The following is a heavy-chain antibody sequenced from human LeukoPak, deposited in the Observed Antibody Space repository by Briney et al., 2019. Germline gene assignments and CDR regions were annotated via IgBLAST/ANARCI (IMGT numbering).Heavy chain of an antibody. CDR1: GGSISSYY. J-gene: IGHJ3*02. D-gene: IGHD6-19*01. V-gene: IGHV4-59*08. CDR3: ARPYSSGWYGASHI. CDR2: IYYSGST. Sequence: SETLSLTCTVSGGSISSYYWSWIRQPPGKGLEWIGHIYYSGSTNYNPSLKSRVTMSVDTSKNQLSLKLSSVTAADTAVYCCARPYSSGWYGASHIWGQGTMVTVSS.